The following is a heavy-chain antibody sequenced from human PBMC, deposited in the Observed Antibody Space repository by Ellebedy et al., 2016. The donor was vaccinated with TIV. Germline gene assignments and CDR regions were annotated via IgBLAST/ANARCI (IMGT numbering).Heavy chain of an antibody. CDR1: GFSCRSYW. J-gene: IGHJ5*02. D-gene: IGHD3-16*01. Sequence: GESLKISCAASGFSCRSYWRSWVRQAPGKGPGWVANIYQDGSDQYYVDSVKGRFTISRDNAKNSLFLQMNSLGVEDTAVYYCARRGSYGDYAVQVNSLFDRWGRGTLVSVSS. CDR3: ARRGSYGDYAVQVNSLFDR. V-gene: IGHV3-7*01. CDR2: IYQDGSDQ.